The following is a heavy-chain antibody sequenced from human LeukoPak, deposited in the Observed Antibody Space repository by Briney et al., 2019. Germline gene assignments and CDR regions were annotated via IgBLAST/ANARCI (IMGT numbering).Heavy chain of an antibody. J-gene: IGHJ4*02. CDR2: IYTSGST. D-gene: IGHD6-13*01. Sequence: SETLSLTCTVSGGSISSYYWSWIRQPAGKGLEWIGRIYTSGSTNYNPSLKSRVTMSVDTSKNQFSLKLSSVTAADTAVYYCARERYSSSWTGYYFDYWGQGTLVTVSS. V-gene: IGHV4-4*07. CDR1: GGSISSYY. CDR3: ARERYSSSWTGYYFDY.